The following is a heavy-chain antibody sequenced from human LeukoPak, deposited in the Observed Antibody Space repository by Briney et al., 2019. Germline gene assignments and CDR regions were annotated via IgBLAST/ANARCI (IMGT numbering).Heavy chain of an antibody. CDR1: GCTLSSYG. D-gene: IGHD6-19*01. V-gene: IGHV3-33*01. Sequence: GGSLRLSCAASGCTLSSYGMHWVRQAPGKGLEWVAVIWYDGSNKYYADSVKGRFTISRDNSKNTLYLQMNSLRAEDTAVYYCASTSGWYEPIDYWGQGTLVTVSS. J-gene: IGHJ4*02. CDR3: ASTSGWYEPIDY. CDR2: IWYDGSNK.